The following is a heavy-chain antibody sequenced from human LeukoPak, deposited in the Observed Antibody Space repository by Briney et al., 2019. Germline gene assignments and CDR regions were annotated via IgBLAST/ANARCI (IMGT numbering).Heavy chain of an antibody. CDR3: AREGWSGRNGEYLVGGMDV. J-gene: IGHJ6*02. Sequence: GGSLRLSCAASGFTFDDYAMHWVRQAPGKGLEWVSHISWNSGSITYADSVKGRFTISRDNAKNTLYLQMHSLRAEDTALYYCAREGWSGRNGEYLVGGMDVWAQGTTVTVSS. CDR1: GFTFDDYA. CDR2: ISWNSGSI. D-gene: IGHD1-26*01. V-gene: IGHV3-9*01.